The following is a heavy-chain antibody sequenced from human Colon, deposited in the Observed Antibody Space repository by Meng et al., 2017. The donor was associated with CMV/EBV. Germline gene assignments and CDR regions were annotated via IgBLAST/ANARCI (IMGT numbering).Heavy chain of an antibody. CDR3: ARGNFGGGRFLDPFDN. CDR2: VYSTGFT. J-gene: IGHJ4*02. V-gene: IGHV4-61*02. Sequence: QRWVPGPGLLKHSQTLSLTCSVSGGYIISGTHYWCGIRQPAGKGLEWIGRVYSTGFTNYNPSLKSRVTISVDTSKNQFSLKLSSVTAADTAVYFCARGNFGGGRFLDPFDNWGQGTLVTVSS. CDR1: GGYIISGTHY. D-gene: IGHD3-3*01.